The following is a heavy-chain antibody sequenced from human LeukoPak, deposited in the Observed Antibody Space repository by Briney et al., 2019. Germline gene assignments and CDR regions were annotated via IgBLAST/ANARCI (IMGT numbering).Heavy chain of an antibody. CDR1: GGTFSSYA. Sequence: ASVKVSCKASGGTFSSYAISWVRQAPGQGLEWMGGIIPIFGTANYAQKFQGRVTITADESTSTAYMELGSLRSEDTAVYYCARARGSGSYLRPFDYWGQGTLVTVSS. J-gene: IGHJ4*02. CDR3: ARARGSGSYLRPFDY. D-gene: IGHD3-10*01. V-gene: IGHV1-69*13. CDR2: IIPIFGTA.